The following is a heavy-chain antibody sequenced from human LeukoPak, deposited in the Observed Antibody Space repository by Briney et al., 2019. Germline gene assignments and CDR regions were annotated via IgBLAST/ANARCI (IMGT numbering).Heavy chain of an antibody. CDR1: GFTFSSDW. CDR2: IKQDGSEK. J-gene: IGHJ4*02. D-gene: IGHD2-15*01. V-gene: IGHV3-7*01. Sequence: GGSLRLSCAASGFTFSSDWMSWVRQAPGKGLEWVANIKQDGSEKYYVDSVKGRFTISRDNAKNSLYLQMYSLRAEDTAVYYCARDSCSGGSCYPPDASDYWGQGTLVTVSS. CDR3: ARDSCSGGSCYPPDASDY.